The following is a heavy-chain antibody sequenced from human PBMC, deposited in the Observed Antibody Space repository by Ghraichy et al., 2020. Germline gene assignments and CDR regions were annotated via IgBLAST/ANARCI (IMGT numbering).Heavy chain of an antibody. CDR2: VYYTGSV. V-gene: IGHV4-39*01. CDR3: ARSGNGGHDGLYIFDL. D-gene: IGHD5-12*01. CDR1: GDSISDFRYD. J-gene: IGHJ1*01. Sequence: SETLSLTCTVSGDSISDFRYDWAWIRRSPGEGLEWIGDVYYTGSVHLNPSLKSRANISIDTSTNQFSLELTSVAAADTAVYFCARSGNGGHDGLYIFDLWGQGTLVTVSS.